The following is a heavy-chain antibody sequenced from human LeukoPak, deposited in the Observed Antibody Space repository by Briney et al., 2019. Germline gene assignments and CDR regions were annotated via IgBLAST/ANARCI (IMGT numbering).Heavy chain of an antibody. CDR1: GGSISSGGYY. CDR2: IYSSGST. CDR3: ARDMSLIRSSSPLNWFDP. Sequence: MPSQTLSLTCAVSGGSISSGGYYWGWIRQPPGKGLEWIGNIYSSGSTYYNASLQSRVTISIDTSKNQFSLRLSSVTAADTAVYYCARDMSLIRSSSPLNWFDPWGQGTLVTVSS. D-gene: IGHD3-16*01. V-gene: IGHV4-39*07. J-gene: IGHJ5*02.